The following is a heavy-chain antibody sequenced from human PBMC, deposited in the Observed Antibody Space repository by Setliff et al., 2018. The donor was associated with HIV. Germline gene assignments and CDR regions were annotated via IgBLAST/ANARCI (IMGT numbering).Heavy chain of an antibody. V-gene: IGHV4-39*07. CDR3: ARGAIAAAGDFDY. CDR2: FYLTEST. CDR1: GGSMNSENNH. D-gene: IGHD6-13*01. J-gene: IGHJ4*02. Sequence: SETLSLTCTVPGGSMNSENNHWGWFRQPAGKGLEWIGSFYLTESTNYNPTLKSRVTMSVDTSKNQFSLRLSSVTAADTAVYYCARGAIAAAGDFDYWGQGTLVTVSS.